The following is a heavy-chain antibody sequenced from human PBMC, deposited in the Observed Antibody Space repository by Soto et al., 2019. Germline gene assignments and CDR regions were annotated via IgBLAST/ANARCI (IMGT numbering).Heavy chain of an antibody. V-gene: IGHV3-7*01. D-gene: IGHD3-16*01. CDR1: GFTFSAFW. Sequence: GSLRIYCASSGFTFSAFWMSLVRQAPGKGLEWVANIKQDGSEKYYVDSLKGRFTISRDNAKNSLYLQMDSLRVEDTAVYYCASPRGNSPWFDPWGQRTLVTVSS. CDR3: ASPRGNSPWFDP. J-gene: IGHJ5*02. CDR2: IKQDGSEK.